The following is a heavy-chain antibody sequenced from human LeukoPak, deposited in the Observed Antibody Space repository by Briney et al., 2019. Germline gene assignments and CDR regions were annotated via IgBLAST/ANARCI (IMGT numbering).Heavy chain of an antibody. D-gene: IGHD3-16*02. CDR3: ARKITVWGSYPRHLGPFDY. CDR2: IYYSGST. J-gene: IGHJ4*02. Sequence: PSETLSLTCTVSGGSISGYYWSWIRQPPGKGLEWIGSIYYSGSTYYNPSLKSRVTISVDTSKNQFSLKLSSVTAADTAVYYCARKITVWGSYPRHLGPFDYWGQGTLVTVSS. V-gene: IGHV4-39*01. CDR1: GGSISGYY.